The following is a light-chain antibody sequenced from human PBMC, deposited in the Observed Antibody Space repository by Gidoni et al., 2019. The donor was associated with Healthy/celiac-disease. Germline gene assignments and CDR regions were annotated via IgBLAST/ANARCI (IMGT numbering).Light chain of an antibody. CDR2: DAS. V-gene: IGKV1-33*01. Sequence: DIRMTQSPSSLSASVGDRVTITCQASQDISNYLNWYQQKPGKAPKLLIYDASNLETGVPSRFSGSGSGTDFTFTISSLQPEDIATYYCQQYDTLPLTFGGGTKVEIK. J-gene: IGKJ4*01. CDR1: QDISNY. CDR3: QQYDTLPLT.